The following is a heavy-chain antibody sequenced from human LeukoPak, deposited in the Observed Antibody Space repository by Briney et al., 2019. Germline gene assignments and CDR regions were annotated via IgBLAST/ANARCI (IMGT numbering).Heavy chain of an antibody. J-gene: IGHJ5*02. CDR3: ARRTIFGAHWFDP. V-gene: IGHV4-34*01. Sequence: SETLSLTCAVYGGSLSGYYWSWIRQPPGKGLEWIGEINHSGSTNYNPSLKSRVTISVDTSKNQFSLKLSSVTAADTAVYYCARRTIFGAHWFDPWGQGTLVTVSS. CDR1: GGSLSGYY. CDR2: INHSGST. D-gene: IGHD3-3*01.